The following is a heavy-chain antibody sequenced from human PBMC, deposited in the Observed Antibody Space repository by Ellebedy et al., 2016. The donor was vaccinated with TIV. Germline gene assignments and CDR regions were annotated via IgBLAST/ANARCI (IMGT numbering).Heavy chain of an antibody. CDR1: GFSVTNNY. Sequence: GESLKISCAASGFSVTNNYMSWVRQAPGQGLEWVSLIYAGGTTNYADYVKGRFTISKDTSNNTVHLERNSLRAEETAIYYCERVEILRWYYFDSWGQGTLVTVSS. CDR2: IYAGGTT. D-gene: IGHD2-21*01. CDR3: ERVEILRWYYFDS. V-gene: IGHV3-53*01. J-gene: IGHJ4*02.